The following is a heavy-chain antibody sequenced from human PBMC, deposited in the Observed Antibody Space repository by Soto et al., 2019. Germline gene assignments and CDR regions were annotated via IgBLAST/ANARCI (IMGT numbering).Heavy chain of an antibody. Sequence: EVQLVESGGGLVQPGGSLRLSCEASGFSFSTYGMTWFRQAPGKGLEWVSYMSNSGTLIYYADSVKGRFTISRDNAKNSLFLQMSSLRGDDTAVYYCARDGGDYDAYFQHWGQGTLVSVSS. CDR2: MSNSGTLI. V-gene: IGHV3-48*01. CDR1: GFSFSTYG. D-gene: IGHD2-21*01. CDR3: ARDGGDYDAYFQH. J-gene: IGHJ1*01.